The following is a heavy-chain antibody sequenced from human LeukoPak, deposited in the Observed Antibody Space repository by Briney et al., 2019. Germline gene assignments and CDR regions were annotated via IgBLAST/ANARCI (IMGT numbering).Heavy chain of an antibody. CDR2: IYYSGST. Sequence: SETLSLTCTVPGGSISSYYWSWIRQPPGKGLEWIGYIYYSGSTNYNPSLKSRVTISVDTSKNQFSLKLSSVTAAATAVYYCARENSSGWYPYNWFDPWGQGTLVTVSS. V-gene: IGHV4-59*01. D-gene: IGHD6-19*01. CDR1: GGSISSYY. CDR3: ARENSSGWYPYNWFDP. J-gene: IGHJ5*02.